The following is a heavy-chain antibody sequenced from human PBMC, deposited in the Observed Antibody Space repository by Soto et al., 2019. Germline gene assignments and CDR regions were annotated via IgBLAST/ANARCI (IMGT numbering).Heavy chain of an antibody. V-gene: IGHV1-18*01. CDR2: ISGDNGNT. CDR1: AYTFTNYA. Sequence: QVQLVQSGAEVKKPGASVRVSCQTSAYTFTNYAVSWVRQAPGQGVEWMGWISGDNGNTIYAQKFQGRVTMTTDTANRKAYMELNSLRSDDTAVYYCATGLLAYCSGGSCYSDSWGQGTMVTVSS. D-gene: IGHD2-15*01. CDR3: ATGLLAYCSGGSCYSDS. J-gene: IGHJ4*02.